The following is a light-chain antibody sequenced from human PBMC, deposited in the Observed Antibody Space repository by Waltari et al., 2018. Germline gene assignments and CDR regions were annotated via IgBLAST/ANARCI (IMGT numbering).Light chain of an antibody. CDR1: QSVSSSS. CDR3: QQHGSSPFT. Sequence: EIVLTQSPGTLSLSPGERATLSCRASQSVSSSSLAWYQQKPGQAPRLLIYAASRSATGIPDRISGSVSETDFTLTLSSLEPEDFAVYYCQQHGSSPFTFGQGTKVEIK. CDR2: AAS. V-gene: IGKV3-20*01. J-gene: IGKJ2*01.